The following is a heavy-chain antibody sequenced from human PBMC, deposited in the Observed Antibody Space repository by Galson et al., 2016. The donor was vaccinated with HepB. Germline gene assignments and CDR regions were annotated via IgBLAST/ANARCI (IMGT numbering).Heavy chain of an antibody. CDR2: ISGSGVTT. CDR3: AKDTCRHSGSYYWYFDL. CDR1: GFTFGSYA. J-gene: IGHJ2*01. Sequence: SLRLSCAASGFTFGSYAMSWVRQAPGKGLQWVSSISGSGVTTSYPDSVKGRFTISRETSRETLYQELNGLRDEDTAIYYCAKDTCRHSGSYYWYFDLWVRGTQVTVSS. V-gene: IGHV3-23*01. D-gene: IGHD1-26*01.